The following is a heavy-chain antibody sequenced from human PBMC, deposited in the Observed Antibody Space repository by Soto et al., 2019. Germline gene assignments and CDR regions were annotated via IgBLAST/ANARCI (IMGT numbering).Heavy chain of an antibody. CDR3: ARLNLGDIFTGYGDAFDI. Sequence: QVQLQESGPGLVKPSETLSLTCTVSGGSISSYYWSWIRQHAGKGLEWIGRIYTSGSTNYNPSLKSRVTMSVDTSKNQFSLRLSSVTAADTAVYYCARLNLGDIFTGYGDAFDIWGQGTMVTVSS. CDR1: GGSISSYY. CDR2: IYTSGST. J-gene: IGHJ3*02. D-gene: IGHD3-9*01. V-gene: IGHV4-4*07.